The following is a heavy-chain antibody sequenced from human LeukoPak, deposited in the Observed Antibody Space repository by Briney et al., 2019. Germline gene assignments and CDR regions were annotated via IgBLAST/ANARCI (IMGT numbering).Heavy chain of an antibody. J-gene: IGHJ4*02. Sequence: PSETLSLTCTVSAGSITGNYWSWIRQPPGKGLEWIGYIYYSGSTSYHPSLKSRVTPSVDTSKNQFSLKLRSVTAADTAVYFCARAGTYDTIAYYYDYWGQGTLVTVSA. CDR3: ARAGTYDTIAYYYDY. CDR2: IYYSGST. D-gene: IGHD3-22*01. CDR1: AGSITGNY. V-gene: IGHV4-59*01.